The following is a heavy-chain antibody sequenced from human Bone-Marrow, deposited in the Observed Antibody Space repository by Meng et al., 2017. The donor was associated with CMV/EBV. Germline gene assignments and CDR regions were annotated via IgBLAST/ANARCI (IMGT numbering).Heavy chain of an antibody. CDR2: INWNGGST. V-gene: IGHV3-20*01. J-gene: IGHJ5*02. CDR1: GFTFAEYG. D-gene: IGHD5-18*01. CDR3: AREGGGYSMFDP. Sequence: GGSLRLSCAASGFTFAEYGMSWVRQAAGKGLEWVSGINWNGGSTGYADSVKGRFTISRDNAKNSRYLRMDSLGAEDTALYHCAREGGGYSMFDPWGEGTLVTVSS.